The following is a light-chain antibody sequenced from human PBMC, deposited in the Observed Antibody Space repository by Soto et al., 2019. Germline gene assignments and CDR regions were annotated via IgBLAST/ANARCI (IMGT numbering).Light chain of an antibody. V-gene: IGKV1-39*01. J-gene: IGKJ3*01. Sequence: DIQMTQSPSSLSASVGDRVTITCRASQNISNYLNWYQQKPGKAPKLLIYATSSLQSGVQSRFSGSGSGTDFTLTISSLQPEDFATYYCQQSYSTPFTFGPGTKVDVK. CDR3: QQSYSTPFT. CDR1: QNISNY. CDR2: ATS.